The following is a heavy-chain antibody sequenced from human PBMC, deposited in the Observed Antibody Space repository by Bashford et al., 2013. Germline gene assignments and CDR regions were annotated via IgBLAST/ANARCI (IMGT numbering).Heavy chain of an antibody. CDR2: INSDGSST. Sequence: SGGSLRLSCAASGFTFSRYWMHWVRQAPGKGLVWVSHINSDGSSTNYADSVKGRFTISRDNAKNTLYLQMNSLRAEDTAVYYCSGTTESGYGMDVWGQGTTVTVSS. CDR1: GFTFSRYW. D-gene: IGHD1-1*01. J-gene: IGHJ6*02. V-gene: IGHV3-74*01. CDR3: SGTTESGYGMDV.